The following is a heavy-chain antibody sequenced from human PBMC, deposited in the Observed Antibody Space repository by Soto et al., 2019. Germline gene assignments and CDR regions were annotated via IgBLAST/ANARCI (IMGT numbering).Heavy chain of an antibody. D-gene: IGHD4-17*01. CDR3: ARCSTTADDAFDI. V-gene: IGHV1-2*04. CDR2: INPNSGGT. J-gene: IGHJ3*02. CDR1: GYTFTGYY. Sequence: ASVKVSCKASGYTFTGYYMHWVRQAPGQGLEWMGWINPNSGGTNYAQKFQGWVTMTRDTSISTAYMELSRLRSDDTAVYYWARCSTTADDAFDIWGQGTMVTVSS.